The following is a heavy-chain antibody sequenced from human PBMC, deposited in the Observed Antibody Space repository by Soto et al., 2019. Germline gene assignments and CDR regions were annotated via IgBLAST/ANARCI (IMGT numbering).Heavy chain of an antibody. CDR1: GYTFTSYD. J-gene: IGHJ3*02. V-gene: IGHV1-8*01. CDR2: MNPNSGNT. D-gene: IGHD6-13*01. CDR3: AIKTYSSSWKVAAFDI. Sequence: ASVKVPCKASGYTFTSYDINWVRQATGQGLEWMGWMNPNSGNTGYAQKFQGRVTMTRNTSISTAYMELSSLRSEDTAVYYCAIKTYSSSWKVAAFDIWGQGTMVTVSS.